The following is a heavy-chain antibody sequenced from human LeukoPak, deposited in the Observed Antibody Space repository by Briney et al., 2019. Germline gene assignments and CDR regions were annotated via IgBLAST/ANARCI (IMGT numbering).Heavy chain of an antibody. CDR1: GFTFSSYA. Sequence: GGSLRLSCAASGFTFSSYAMTWVRQAPGKGLEWVSVISGSRGTTYYADSVKGRFTISRDNSKNTLYLQMNSLRAEDTAVYYCAKATNDFWSTYIGVYLDPWGQGTLVTVSS. V-gene: IGHV3-23*01. J-gene: IGHJ5*02. CDR3: AKATNDFWSTYIGVYLDP. CDR2: ISGSRGTT. D-gene: IGHD3-3*01.